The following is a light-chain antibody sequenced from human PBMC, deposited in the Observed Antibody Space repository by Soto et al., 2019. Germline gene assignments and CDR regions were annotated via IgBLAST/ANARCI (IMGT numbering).Light chain of an antibody. V-gene: IGKV1-9*01. CDR2: AAS. J-gene: IGKJ5*01. Sequence: DIQLTQSPSFLSASVRDRVTITCRASQGISTYLAWYQQKPGKAPKLLIYAASTLQSGVPSRFSGSASGTEFTLTISSLQPEDFATYYCQQLKSYPITFGQGTDWRL. CDR3: QQLKSYPIT. CDR1: QGISTY.